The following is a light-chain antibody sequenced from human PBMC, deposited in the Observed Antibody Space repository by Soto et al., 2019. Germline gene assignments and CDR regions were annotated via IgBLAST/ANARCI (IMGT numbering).Light chain of an antibody. J-gene: IGLJ1*01. CDR2: GNS. CDR1: SSNIGAGYD. V-gene: IGLV1-40*01. Sequence: QSVLTQPPSVSGAPGQRVTISCTGSSSNIGAGYDVHWYQQLPGTAPKLLISGNSNRPSGVPDRFSGSKSGTSASLAITGLQAEDEADYYCQSYASSLSGRVFGTGTKLTVL. CDR3: QSYASSLSGRV.